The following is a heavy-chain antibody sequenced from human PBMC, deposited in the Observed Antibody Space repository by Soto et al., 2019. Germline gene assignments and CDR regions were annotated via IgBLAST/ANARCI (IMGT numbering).Heavy chain of an antibody. CDR3: AREGPMTTVTTLFYY. V-gene: IGHV4-59*01. CDR1: GGSISSYY. D-gene: IGHD4-17*01. CDR2: IYYSGST. Sequence: PSETLSLTCTVSGGSISSYYWSWIRQPPGKGLEWIGYIYYSGSTNYNPSLKSRVTISVDTSKNQFSLKLSTVTAADTAVYYCAREGPMTTVTTLFYYWGQGTLVTVSS. J-gene: IGHJ4*02.